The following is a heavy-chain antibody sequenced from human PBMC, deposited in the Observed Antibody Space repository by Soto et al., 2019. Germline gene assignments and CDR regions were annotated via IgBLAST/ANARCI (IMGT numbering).Heavy chain of an antibody. CDR3: ARSQGSSTSLEIYYYYYYGMDV. V-gene: IGHV1-69*01. D-gene: IGHD2-2*01. J-gene: IGHJ6*02. CDR2: IIPIPGTA. Sequence: QVQLEQSGAEVKKPGSSVKVSCKASGGTFGSYAISWVRQAPGQGLEWIGGIIPIPGTANYAQKFQGRVTIAADESTSTAYMELSSLRSEDTAVYYCARSQGSSTSLEIYYYYYYGMDVWGQGTTVTVSS. CDR1: GGTFGSYA.